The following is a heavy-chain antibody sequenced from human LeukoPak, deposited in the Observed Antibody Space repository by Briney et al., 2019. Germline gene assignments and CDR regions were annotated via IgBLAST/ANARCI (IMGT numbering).Heavy chain of an antibody. CDR2: IIPIFGTA. J-gene: IGHJ4*02. CDR1: GGTFSSYA. CDR3: ARALPRITMVRGVILQLDNYFDY. D-gene: IGHD3-10*01. Sequence: GASVKVSCKASGGTFSSYAISWVRQAPGQGLEWMGGIIPIFGTANYAQKFQGRVTITADKSTSTAYMELSSLRSEDTTVYYCARALPRITMVRGVILQLDNYFDYWGQGTLVTVSS. V-gene: IGHV1-69*06.